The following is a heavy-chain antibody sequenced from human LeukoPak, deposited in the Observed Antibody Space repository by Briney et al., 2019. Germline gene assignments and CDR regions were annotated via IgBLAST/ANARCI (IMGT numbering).Heavy chain of an antibody. D-gene: IGHD7-27*01. CDR1: GGSISGYY. CDR2: ISYSGST. Sequence: SETLSLTCTVSGGSISGYYWTWIRQPPGKGLEWIGYISYSGSTNYNPSLKSRVTISVDTSKNQFSLKLSSVTAADTAVYYCARLLLTVESPLFDYWGQGTLVTVSS. J-gene: IGHJ4*02. CDR3: ARLLLTVESPLFDY. V-gene: IGHV4-59*08.